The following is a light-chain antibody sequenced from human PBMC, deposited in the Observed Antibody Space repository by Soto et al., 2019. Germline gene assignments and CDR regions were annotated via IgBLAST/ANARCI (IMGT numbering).Light chain of an antibody. V-gene: IGKV1D-12*01. CDR1: RDISTW. CDR3: QQADTCPWT. CDR2: SAS. J-gene: IGKJ1*01. Sequence: IQMTQSLSSVCASVGDRVTITCHASRDISTWVAWYQQKPGKAPKLLIYSASALKRGVPSRFSGSGSGTDFALTVSSLQPEDFATYYCQQADTCPWTFGQGTKGDI.